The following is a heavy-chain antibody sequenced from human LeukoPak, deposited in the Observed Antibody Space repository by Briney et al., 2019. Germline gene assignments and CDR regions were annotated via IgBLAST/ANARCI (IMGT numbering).Heavy chain of an antibody. CDR3: ARSGYSYGYSYYYYMDV. CDR2: IYPGDFDT. Sequence: GESLKISCKGSGYSFTSYWIGWVRQMPGKGLEWMGIIYPGDFDTRYSPSFQGQVTISADKSISTAYLQWSSLKASDTAMYYCARSGYSYGYSYYYYMDVWGKGTTVTVSS. J-gene: IGHJ6*03. CDR1: GYSFTSYW. D-gene: IGHD5-18*01. V-gene: IGHV5-51*01.